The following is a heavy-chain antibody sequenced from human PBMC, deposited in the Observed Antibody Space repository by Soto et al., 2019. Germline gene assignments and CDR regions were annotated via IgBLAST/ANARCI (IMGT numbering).Heavy chain of an antibody. CDR1: RFTFSSFG. CDR3: AKRRLNYFDY. Sequence: GGSLRLSCAASRFTFSSFGMSWVRQAPGKGLEWLAVISYDGSIHYFADSVKGRFTISRDNSNNTMFLQMDSLTTEDTAVYFCAKRRLNYFDYWGQGTLVTVSS. J-gene: IGHJ4*02. V-gene: IGHV3-30*18. D-gene: IGHD3-10*01. CDR2: ISYDGSIH.